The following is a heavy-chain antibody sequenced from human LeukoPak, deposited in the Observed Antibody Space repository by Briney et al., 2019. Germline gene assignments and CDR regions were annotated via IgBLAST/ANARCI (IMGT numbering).Heavy chain of an antibody. J-gene: IGHJ4*02. CDR3: AKVLVYYYGSGSQYFDY. CDR2: ISSNGGST. Sequence: PGGSLRLSCSASGFTFSSYAMHWVRQAPGKGLEYVSAISSNGGSTYYADSVKGRFTISRDNSKNTLYLQMNSLRAEDTAVYYCAKVLVYYYGSGSQYFDYWGQGTLVTVSS. V-gene: IGHV3-64*04. D-gene: IGHD3-10*01. CDR1: GFTFSSYA.